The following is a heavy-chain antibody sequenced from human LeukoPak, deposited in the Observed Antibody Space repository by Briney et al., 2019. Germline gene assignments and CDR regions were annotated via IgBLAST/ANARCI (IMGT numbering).Heavy chain of an antibody. J-gene: IGHJ4*02. D-gene: IGHD3-10*01. CDR2: IKQDGSEK. CDR3: ARDQVGYGSGSYYFDY. CDR1: GFTFSSYW. Sequence: GGSLRLSCAASGFTFSSYWMSWVRQAPGKGLEWVANIKQDGSEKYYVDSVKGRFTISRDNAKNSLYLQMNSLRAEDTAVYYCARDQVGYGSGSYYFDYWGQGTLVTVSS. V-gene: IGHV3-7*01.